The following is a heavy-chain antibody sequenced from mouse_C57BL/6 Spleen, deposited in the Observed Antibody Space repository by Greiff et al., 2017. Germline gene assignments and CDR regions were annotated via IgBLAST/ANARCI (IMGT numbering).Heavy chain of an antibody. V-gene: IGHV1-15*01. CDR3: TRWGDGYYFDY. CDR1: GYTFTDYE. Sequence: VKLVESGAELVRPGASVTLSCKASGYTFTDYEMHWVKQTPVHGLEWIGAIDPETGGTAYNQKFKGKAILTADKSSSTAYMELRSLTSEDSAVYYCTRWGDGYYFDYWGQGTTLTVSS. CDR2: IDPETGGT. D-gene: IGHD2-3*01. J-gene: IGHJ2*01.